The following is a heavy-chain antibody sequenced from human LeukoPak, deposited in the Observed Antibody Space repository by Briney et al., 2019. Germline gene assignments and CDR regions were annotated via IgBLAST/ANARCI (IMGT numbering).Heavy chain of an antibody. CDR1: GFTFSSYG. V-gene: IGHV3-30*03. J-gene: IGHJ6*02. CDR3: ARDGVPRYYGMDV. D-gene: IGHD3-10*01. CDR2: ISYDGSNK. Sequence: GGSLRLSCAASGFTFSSYGMHWVRQAPGKGLEWVAVISYDGSNKHFADSVKGRFTISRDNSKNTLYLQMNSLRAEDTAVYYCARDGVPRYYGMDVWGQGTTVTVSS.